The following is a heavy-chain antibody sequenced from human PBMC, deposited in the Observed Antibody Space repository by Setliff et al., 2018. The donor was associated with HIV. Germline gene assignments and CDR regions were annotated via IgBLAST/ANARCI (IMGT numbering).Heavy chain of an antibody. CDR2: IYYSGST. J-gene: IGHJ4*02. V-gene: IGHV4-59*08. D-gene: IGHD6-25*01. CDR3: ARGYGAAGGGY. CDR1: GGSIINYF. Sequence: SETLSLTCSVTGGSIINYFWGWIRMPPGKGLEWIGYIYYSGSTDYNPSLKSRVTISVDTSKNLFSLKLSSVTAADTAVYYCARGYGAAGGGYWGQGTLVTVSS.